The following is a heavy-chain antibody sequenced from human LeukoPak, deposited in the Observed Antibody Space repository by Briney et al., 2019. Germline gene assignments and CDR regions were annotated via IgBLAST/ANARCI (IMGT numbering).Heavy chain of an antibody. D-gene: IGHD6-6*01. V-gene: IGHV3-23*01. CDR3: AKDLSSSSSWYYYYMDV. J-gene: IGHJ6*03. CDR1: GFTFSSYA. CDR2: ISGSGGST. Sequence: GGSLRLSCAASGFTFSSYAMSWVRQAPGKGLEWVSAISGSGGSTYYADSVKGRFTISRDNSKNTLYLQMNSLRAEDTAVYYCAKDLSSSSSWYYYYMDVWGKGTTVTVSS.